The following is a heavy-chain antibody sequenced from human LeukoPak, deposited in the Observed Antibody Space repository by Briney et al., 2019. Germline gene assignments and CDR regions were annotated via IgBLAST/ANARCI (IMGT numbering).Heavy chain of an antibody. CDR3: ARDLPDKMTRAVEY. V-gene: IGHV3-30*04. J-gene: IGHJ4*02. CDR1: GFTFSSYA. Sequence: GGSLRLSCAVSGFTFSSYAMHWVRQAPRGGLEWVAVISFDGSNKYYADSVKGRFTISRDNSKNTLYVQMNSLRAEDTAVYYCARDLPDKMTRAVEYWGQGTLVIVSS. D-gene: IGHD4-11*01. CDR2: ISFDGSNK.